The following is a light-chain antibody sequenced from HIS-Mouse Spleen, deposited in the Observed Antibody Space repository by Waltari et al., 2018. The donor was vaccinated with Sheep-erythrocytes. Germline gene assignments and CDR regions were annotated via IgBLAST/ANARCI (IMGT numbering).Light chain of an antibody. CDR2: DVS. Sequence: QSALTQPPSVSGSPGQSVTISCTGTISDVGCYYYVSWYQQHPGKAPKLMIYDVSKRPSGVPDRFSGSKSGNTASLTISGLQAEDEADYYCCSYAGSYNHVFATGTKVTVL. CDR3: CSYAGSYNHV. J-gene: IGLJ1*01. V-gene: IGLV2-11*01. CDR1: ISDVGCYYY.